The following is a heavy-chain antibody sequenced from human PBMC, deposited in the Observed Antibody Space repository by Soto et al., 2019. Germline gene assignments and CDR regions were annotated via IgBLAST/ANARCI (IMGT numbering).Heavy chain of an antibody. V-gene: IGHV5-51*01. CDR3: ARLYRPNYYDSSGYYRVGDY. Sequence: PGESLKISCSRSGYSFTIYWIGWVRQMPGKGLEWMGIIYPGDSDTRYSPSFQGQVTISADKSISTAYLQWSSLKASDTAMYYCARLYRPNYYDSSGYYRVGDYWGQGTMVTVSS. CDR2: IYPGDSDT. CDR1: GYSFTIYW. J-gene: IGHJ4*02. D-gene: IGHD3-22*01.